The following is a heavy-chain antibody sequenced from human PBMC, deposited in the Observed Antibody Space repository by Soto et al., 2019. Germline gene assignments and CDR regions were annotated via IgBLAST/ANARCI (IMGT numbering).Heavy chain of an antibody. V-gene: IGHV3-9*01. CDR2: ISWNSGSI. D-gene: IGHD6-19*01. CDR1: GFTFDDYA. CDR3: AKASSSGWYGDAEYFQH. Sequence: SLRLSCAASGFTFDDYAMHWVRQAPGKGLEWVSGISWNSGSIGYADSVKGRFTISRDNAKNSLYLQMNSLRAEDTALYYCAKASSSGWYGDAEYFQHWGQGTLVTVSS. J-gene: IGHJ1*01.